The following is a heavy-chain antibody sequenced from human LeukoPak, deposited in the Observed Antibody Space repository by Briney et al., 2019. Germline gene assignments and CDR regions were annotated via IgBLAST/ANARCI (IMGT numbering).Heavy chain of an antibody. D-gene: IGHD5-18*01. CDR1: GFTLSNHW. CDR2: VNRDGSET. V-gene: IGHV3-7*01. J-gene: IGHJ4*02. CDR3: ARGFSSYGY. Sequence: GGSLRLSCAASGFTLSNHWMTWVRQVPGRGPEWVANVNRDGSETYYLDSVKGRFTISKDNAKNSLYLQMNSLRAEDTAVYYCARGFSSYGYWGQGTLVTVSS.